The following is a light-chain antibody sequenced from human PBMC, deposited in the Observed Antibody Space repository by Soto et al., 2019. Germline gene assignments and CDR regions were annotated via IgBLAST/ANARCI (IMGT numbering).Light chain of an antibody. CDR2: DDN. CDR1: SSNIGGNS. V-gene: IGLV1-51*01. J-gene: IGLJ1*01. Sequence: SVLTQPPSVSAAPGQKATISCSGSSSNIGGNSVSWYQQLPGTAPKLLIYDDNKRPSGIPDRFSGSKSGTSATLGITGFQTGDEADYYCGSWDSSLSAYVFGTGTKVTVL. CDR3: GSWDSSLSAYV.